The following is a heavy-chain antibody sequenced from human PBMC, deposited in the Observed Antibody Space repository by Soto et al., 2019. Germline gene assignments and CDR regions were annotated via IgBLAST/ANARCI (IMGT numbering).Heavy chain of an antibody. J-gene: IGHJ6*02. CDR3: ARASGAGLDV. CDR2: LNYEANIT. D-gene: IGHD3-10*01. Sequence: EVQLVESGRGLVRPGGSLRLSCAASGFIFSDYWMNWVRQAPGKGLEWLSRLNYEANITTYADSAKGRFTISRDNAKNTLYLQINSLSAGATAVYYCARASGAGLDVWGRGTTVTVS. V-gene: IGHV3-74*03. CDR1: GFIFSDYW.